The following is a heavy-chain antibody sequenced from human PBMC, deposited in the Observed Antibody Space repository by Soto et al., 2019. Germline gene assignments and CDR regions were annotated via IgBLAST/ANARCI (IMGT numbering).Heavy chain of an antibody. CDR2: INTLSTAI. Sequence: GGSLRLSCEGSGFTFNDYYMTWIRQAPGKGLEWVAYINTLSTAIYYADSVKGRFTISRDNAKNSLYLQMNGVRAEDTATYYCARRLQWQLRPLDSWGRGTLVTVSS. CDR1: GFTFNDYY. V-gene: IGHV3-11*01. CDR3: ARRLQWQLRPLDS. J-gene: IGHJ4*02. D-gene: IGHD6-19*01.